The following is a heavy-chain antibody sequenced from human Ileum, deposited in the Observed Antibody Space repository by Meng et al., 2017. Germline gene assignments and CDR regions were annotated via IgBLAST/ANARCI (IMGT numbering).Heavy chain of an antibody. CDR2: IHHSGRT. D-gene: IGHD1-26*01. CDR3: VRGPARETHDFDY. Sequence: RRNQGGACMLKPSETLSLTCAVFGGSFNDYYWSWVRQSPGKGMEWIGQIHHSGRTNYKSSLERRVTISVDTSKSQFPLKLTSVTAADTAMYYCVRGPARETHDFDYWGQGALVTVSS. V-gene: IGHV4-34*01. CDR1: GGSFNDYY. J-gene: IGHJ4*02.